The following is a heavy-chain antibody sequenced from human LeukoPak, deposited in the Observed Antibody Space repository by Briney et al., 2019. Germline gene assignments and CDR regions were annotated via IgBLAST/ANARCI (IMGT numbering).Heavy chain of an antibody. V-gene: IGHV1-69*05. J-gene: IGHJ4*01. CDR3: ARDSNYGDYLFFY. Sequence: ASVKVSCKASGGTFSSYAISWVRQAPGQGLEWMGRIIPIFGTANYAQKFQGRVTITTDESTSTAYMELSSLRSEDTAVYYCARDSNYGDYLFFYWGHGTLVTVSS. CDR2: IIPIFGTA. CDR1: GGTFSSYA. D-gene: IGHD4-17*01.